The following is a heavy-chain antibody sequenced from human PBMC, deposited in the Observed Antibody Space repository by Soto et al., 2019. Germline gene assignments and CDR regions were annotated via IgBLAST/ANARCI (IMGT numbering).Heavy chain of an antibody. D-gene: IGHD1-1*01. CDR3: ATWHEREHAFDV. Sequence: DVQLVESGGGLIQPGEALRLSCAAFGLTISGKKYVAWVRQAPGKGLEWVSALYDVDGSFYADSVTGRFTTSSDSSKTTVYLQMNDLRPDDTAVYYCATWHEREHAFDVWGQGTTVTISS. CDR2: LYDVDGS. CDR1: GLTISGKKY. J-gene: IGHJ3*01. V-gene: IGHV3-53*01.